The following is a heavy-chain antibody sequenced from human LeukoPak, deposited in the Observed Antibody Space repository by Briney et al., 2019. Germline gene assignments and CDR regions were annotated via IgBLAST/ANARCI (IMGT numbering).Heavy chain of an antibody. CDR1: GGSISSYY. CDR2: IYYGGST. Sequence: SETLSLTCTVSGGSISSYYWSWIRQPPGKGLEWIGYIYYGGSTNYNPSLKSRVTISVDTSKNQFSLKLSSVTAADAAVYYCARGPPSQYYYGSGLYGMDVWGKGTTVTVSS. CDR3: ARGPPSQYYYGSGLYGMDV. J-gene: IGHJ6*04. D-gene: IGHD3-10*01. V-gene: IGHV4-59*12.